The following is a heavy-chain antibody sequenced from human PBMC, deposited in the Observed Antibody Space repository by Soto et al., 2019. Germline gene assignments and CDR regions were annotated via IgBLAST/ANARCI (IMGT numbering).Heavy chain of an antibody. J-gene: IGHJ4*02. D-gene: IGHD3-22*01. CDR1: GGSMSSFS. Sequence: SETLSLTCAVSGGSMSSFSWSWIRQPPGKGLEFIGSISHSGRSEYNPSLKNRIILSVDVSKNQFSLNLKSMKAADTAVYYCAGYDSSGYWEDYWGQGTLVTVSS. CDR2: ISHSGRS. CDR3: AGYDSSGYWEDY. V-gene: IGHV4-59*13.